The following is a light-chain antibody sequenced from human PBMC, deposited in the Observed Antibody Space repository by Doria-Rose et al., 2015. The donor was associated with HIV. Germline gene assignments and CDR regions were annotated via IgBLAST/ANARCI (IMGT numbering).Light chain of an antibody. Sequence: EIVLTQSPGTLSLSPGERATLSCRASQSFSSTYLAWYQQKPGQAPSLLIYDGSTRATGIPDRFSASASGTGFTLTINRLEPEDFALYYCHQYGTSWTFGQGTKVEI. CDR1: QSFSSTY. CDR2: DGS. J-gene: IGKJ1*01. CDR3: HQYGTSWT. V-gene: IGKV3-20*01.